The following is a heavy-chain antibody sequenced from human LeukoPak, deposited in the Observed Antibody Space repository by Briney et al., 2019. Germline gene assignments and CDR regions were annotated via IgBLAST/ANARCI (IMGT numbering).Heavy chain of an antibody. CDR2: ISAGGAGST. V-gene: IGHV3-23*01. J-gene: IGHJ4*02. Sequence: GGSLRLSCAASGFTFNNYNMNWVRQAPGKGLEWVSTISAGGAGSTYYADSVKGRFTISRDNSKNTLYLLMNSLRAEDTAVYYCAKARFGWYGDSWGQGTLVTVSS. CDR3: AKARFGWYGDS. D-gene: IGHD6-19*01. CDR1: GFTFNNYN.